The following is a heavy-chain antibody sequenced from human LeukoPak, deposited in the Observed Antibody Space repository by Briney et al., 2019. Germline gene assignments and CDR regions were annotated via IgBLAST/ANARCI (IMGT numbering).Heavy chain of an antibody. J-gene: IGHJ4*02. CDR1: GGSLSSSSSY. Sequence: SETLSLTCTVSGGSLSSSSSYWSWIRQPPGKGLEWIGYIYYSGSTNYNPSLTSRVTISVDTSKNLSSLKLSSVAAADTAVYYCARSWGEDYWGQGTLVTVSS. CDR2: IYYSGST. D-gene: IGHD3-16*01. V-gene: IGHV4-61*01. CDR3: ARSWGEDY.